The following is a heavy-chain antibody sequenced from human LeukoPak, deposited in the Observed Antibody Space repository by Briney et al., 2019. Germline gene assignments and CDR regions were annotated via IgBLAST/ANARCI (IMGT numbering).Heavy chain of an antibody. V-gene: IGHV4-59*08. D-gene: IGHD5-12*01. CDR3: ARARGSGYDWVDY. CDR2: IYYSGST. Sequence: SETLSLTCTVSGGSISSYYWSWIRQPPGKGLEWIGYIYYSGSTNYNPSLKSRVTISVDTSKNQFSLKLSSVTAADTAVYYCARARGSGYDWVDYWGQGTLVTVSS. CDR1: GGSISSYY. J-gene: IGHJ4*02.